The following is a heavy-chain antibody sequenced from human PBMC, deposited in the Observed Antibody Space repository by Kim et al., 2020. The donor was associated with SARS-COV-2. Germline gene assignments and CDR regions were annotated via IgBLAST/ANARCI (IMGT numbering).Heavy chain of an antibody. V-gene: IGHV1-18*01. Sequence: NYAQKLQGRVTMTTDTSTSTAYMELRSLRSDDTAVYYCARDLNPSTLDYWGQGTLVTVSS. CDR3: ARDLNPSTLDY. J-gene: IGHJ4*02.